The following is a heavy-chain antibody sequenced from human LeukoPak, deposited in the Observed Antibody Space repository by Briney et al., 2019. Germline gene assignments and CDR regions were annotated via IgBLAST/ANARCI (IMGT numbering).Heavy chain of an antibody. J-gene: IGHJ6*03. CDR2: INHSGST. CDR1: GGSFSGYY. CDR3: ARRGGTIFGAGVYYYYYMDV. D-gene: IGHD3-3*01. V-gene: IGHV4-34*01. Sequence: SETLSLTCAVYGGSFSGYYWSWIRQPPGKGLEWIGEINHSGSTNYNPSLKSRVTISVDTSKNQFSLKLSSVTAADTAVYYCARRGGTIFGAGVYYYYYMDVWGKGTTVTVSS.